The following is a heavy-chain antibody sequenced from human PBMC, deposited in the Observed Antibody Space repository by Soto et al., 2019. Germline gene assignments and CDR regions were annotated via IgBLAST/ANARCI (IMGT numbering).Heavy chain of an antibody. CDR3: ARGHCSGGSCYSSPHDY. Sequence: SETLSLTCAVYGGSFSGYYWSWIRQPPGKGLAWIGEINHSGSTNYNPSLKSRVTISVDTSKNQFSLKLSSVTAADTAVYYCARGHCSGGSCYSSPHDYWGQGTLVTVSS. D-gene: IGHD2-15*01. CDR1: GGSFSGYY. J-gene: IGHJ4*02. CDR2: INHSGST. V-gene: IGHV4-34*01.